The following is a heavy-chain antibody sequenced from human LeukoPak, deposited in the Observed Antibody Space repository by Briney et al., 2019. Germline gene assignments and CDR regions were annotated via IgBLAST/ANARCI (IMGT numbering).Heavy chain of an antibody. CDR2: ISYDGSNK. Sequence: PGRSLRLSCAASGFTFSSYGMHWVRQAPGKGLEWVAVISYDGSNKYYADSVKGRFTISRDNSKNTLYLQMNSLRAEDTAVYYCAKAYYYGSGYAREGYFDYWGQGTLVTVSS. D-gene: IGHD3-22*01. V-gene: IGHV3-30*18. CDR3: AKAYYYGSGYAREGYFDY. J-gene: IGHJ4*02. CDR1: GFTFSSYG.